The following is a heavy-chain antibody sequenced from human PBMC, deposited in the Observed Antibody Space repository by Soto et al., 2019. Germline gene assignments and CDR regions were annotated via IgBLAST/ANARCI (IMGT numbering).Heavy chain of an antibody. J-gene: IGHJ4*02. V-gene: IGHV1-69*14. CDR1: GATFSSYA. CDR3: VRVVAIPGYPDN. Sequence: QVQLVQSGAEVRQPASSVKVSCKTSGATFSSYAITWVRQAPRQGLEWMGGIVPTVDTSTYAQKFQGRVTITADKFTNTVYMELSSLRSDDTAVYYCVRVVAIPGYPDNWGQGTLVTVSS. CDR2: IVPTVDTS. D-gene: IGHD5-12*01.